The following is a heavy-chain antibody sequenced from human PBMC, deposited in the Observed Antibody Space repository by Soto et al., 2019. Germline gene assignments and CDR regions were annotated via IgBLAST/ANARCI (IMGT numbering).Heavy chain of an antibody. D-gene: IGHD1-26*01. V-gene: IGHV4-59*08. CDR3: ARRYGSAIDY. CDR2: IYYSGST. J-gene: IGHJ4*02. CDR1: GGTISSWY. Sequence: SETLSLTCTVSGGTISSWYWSWIRQPPGKGLEWIGYIYYSGSTNCNPSLKSRVTISVDTSKNQFSLKLSSVTAADTAGYYCARRYGSAIDYWGQGTRVTVAS.